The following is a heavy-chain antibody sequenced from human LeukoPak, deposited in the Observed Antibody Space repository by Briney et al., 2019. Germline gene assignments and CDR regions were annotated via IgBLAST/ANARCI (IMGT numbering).Heavy chain of an antibody. J-gene: IGHJ4*02. Sequence: PGGSLRLSCAASGFTFSSYAMSWVRQAPGKGLEWVSAISGSGGSTYYADSVKGRFTISRDNSKNTLYLQMNSLRAEDTAVYYCAKRGAEVGTTVAPGDYWGQGTLVTVSP. D-gene: IGHD1-26*01. V-gene: IGHV3-23*01. CDR3: AKRGAEVGTTVAPGDY. CDR2: ISGSGGST. CDR1: GFTFSSYA.